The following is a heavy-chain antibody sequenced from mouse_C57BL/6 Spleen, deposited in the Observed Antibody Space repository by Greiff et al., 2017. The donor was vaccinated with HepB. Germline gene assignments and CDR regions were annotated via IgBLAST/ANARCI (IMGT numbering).Heavy chain of an antibody. CDR3: ARNGGTRQLRLRWDYAMDY. CDR1: GYAFSSYW. V-gene: IGHV1-80*01. J-gene: IGHJ4*01. D-gene: IGHD3-2*02. Sequence: QVQLQQSGAELVKPGASVKISCKASGYAFSSYWMNWVKQRPGKGLEWIGQIYPGDGDTNYNGKFKGKATLTADKSSSTASMQLSSLTSEDSAVYFCARNGGTRQLRLRWDYAMDYWGQGTSVTVSS. CDR2: IYPGDGDT.